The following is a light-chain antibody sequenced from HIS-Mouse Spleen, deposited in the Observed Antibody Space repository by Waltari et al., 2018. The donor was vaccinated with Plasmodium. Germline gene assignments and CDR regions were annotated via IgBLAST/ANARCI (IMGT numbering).Light chain of an antibody. CDR1: SRAVGGYNS. CDR2: EVS. Sequence: QSALTQPPSASGSPGQSVTISCPGTSRAVGGYNSVPWYQQHPGKAPKLMIYEVSKRPSGVPDRFSGSKSGNTASLTVSGLQAEDEADYYCSSYAGSNNLVFGGGTKLTVL. V-gene: IGLV2-8*01. CDR3: SSYAGSNNLV. J-gene: IGLJ3*02.